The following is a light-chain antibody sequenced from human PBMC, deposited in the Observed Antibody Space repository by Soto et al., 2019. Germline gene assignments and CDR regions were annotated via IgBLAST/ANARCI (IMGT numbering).Light chain of an antibody. Sequence: QSALTQPASVSGSPGQSITISCTGTSSDIGDYNYVSWYQQYPGKVPKLVIYDVSHRPSGVSNRFSGSKSGNTASLTISGLQAEDEADYYCSSSTTPTSRVVFGGGTKVTVL. J-gene: IGLJ3*02. CDR2: DVS. CDR1: SSDIGDYNY. CDR3: SSSTTPTSRVV. V-gene: IGLV2-14*01.